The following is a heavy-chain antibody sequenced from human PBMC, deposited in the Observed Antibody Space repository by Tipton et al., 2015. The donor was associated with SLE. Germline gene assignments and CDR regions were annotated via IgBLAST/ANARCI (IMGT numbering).Heavy chain of an antibody. CDR1: GFTFSSYA. CDR2: ITSGGST. J-gene: IGHJ5*02. Sequence: SLRLSCAASGFTFSSYAMSWVRQAPGKGLERVSTITSGGSTYYADSVKGRFTISRDNSKNTLYLQMNSLRAEDTAVYYCAKDRGAADGWFDPWGQGTLVTVSS. CDR3: AKDRGAADGWFDP. V-gene: IGHV3-23*01. D-gene: IGHD6-13*01.